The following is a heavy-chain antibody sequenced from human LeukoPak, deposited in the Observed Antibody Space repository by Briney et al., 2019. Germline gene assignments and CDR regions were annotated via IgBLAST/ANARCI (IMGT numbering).Heavy chain of an antibody. J-gene: IGHJ4*02. CDR2: INAGDSDT. V-gene: IGHV5-51*01. CDR1: GYTFTNYW. CDR3: TRLVRGSGWFPFDY. D-gene: IGHD6-19*01. Sequence: GESLKISCKGSGYTFTNYWTAWVRQMPGKGLEWMGIINAGDSDTRYRPSFQGQVTISADKSINTAYLQWSSLKASDTAIYYCTRLVRGSGWFPFDYWGQGTLAIVSS.